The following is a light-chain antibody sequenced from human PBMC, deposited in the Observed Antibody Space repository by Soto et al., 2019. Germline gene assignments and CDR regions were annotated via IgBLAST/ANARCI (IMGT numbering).Light chain of an antibody. Sequence: QSVLTQPRSVSGSPGQSVTISCTGTSSNIGGYNYVSWYQQHPGKAPKLMIYDVTKRPSGVPHRFSASKSGNTASLTISGLQAEDEADYYCCSFAGSYWVFAGGTKVTVL. CDR3: CSFAGSYWV. V-gene: IGLV2-11*01. CDR1: SSNIGGYNY. J-gene: IGLJ3*02. CDR2: DVT.